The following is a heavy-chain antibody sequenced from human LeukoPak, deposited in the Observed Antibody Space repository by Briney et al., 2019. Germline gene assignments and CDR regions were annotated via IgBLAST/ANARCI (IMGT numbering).Heavy chain of an antibody. V-gene: IGHV4-59*01. J-gene: IGHJ3*02. CDR1: GGSISSYY. CDR3: ARGYYYDPLDI. Sequence: SETLSLTCTFSGGSISSYYWSWIRQPPGKGLEWIGYIYCSGSTNYNPSLKSRVTISVDTSKNQFSLKLSSVTAADTAVYYCARGYYYDPLDIWGQGTMVTVSS. D-gene: IGHD3-22*01. CDR2: IYCSGST.